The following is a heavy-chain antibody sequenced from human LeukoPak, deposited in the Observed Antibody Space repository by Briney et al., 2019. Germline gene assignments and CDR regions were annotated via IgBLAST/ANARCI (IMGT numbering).Heavy chain of an antibody. CDR1: GGSISSYY. CDR2: IYYSGST. V-gene: IGHV4-59*01. CDR3: AREGPRSAFDI. J-gene: IGHJ3*02. Sequence: PSETLSLTCTVSGGSISSYYWSWIRQPPGKGLEWLGYIYYSGSTNYNPSLKSRVTISVDTSKNQFSLKLSSVTAADTAVYYCAREGPRSAFDIWGQGTMVTVSS.